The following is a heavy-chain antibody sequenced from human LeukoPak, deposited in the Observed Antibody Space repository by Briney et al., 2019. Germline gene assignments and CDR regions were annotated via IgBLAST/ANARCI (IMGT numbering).Heavy chain of an antibody. CDR1: GGSISSSSYY. CDR2: IYYSGST. J-gene: IGHJ4*02. D-gene: IGHD6-6*01. CDR3: ARRVARSSSGFDY. V-gene: IGHV4-39*01. Sequence: SETLSLTCTVSGGSISSSSYYWGWIRQPPGKGLEWIGTIYYSGSTYYNPSLKSRVTVSVDTSKNQFSLKLSSVTAADTAVYCCARRVARSSSGFDYWGQGTLVTVSS.